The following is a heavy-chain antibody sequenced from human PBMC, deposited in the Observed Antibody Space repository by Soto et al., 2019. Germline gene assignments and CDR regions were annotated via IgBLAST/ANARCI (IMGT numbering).Heavy chain of an antibody. CDR2: TYYRSKWYN. J-gene: IGHJ5*02. D-gene: IGHD1-26*01. CDR3: ARGPPIVGAQGDWFDP. Sequence: SQTLSLTCAISGDSVSSNSAAWNWIRQSPSRGLEWLGRTYYRSKWYNDYAVSVKSRITINPDTSKNQFSLQLNSVTPEDTAVFYCARGPPIVGAQGDWFDPWGQGTLVTVSS. V-gene: IGHV6-1*01. CDR1: GDSVSSNSAA.